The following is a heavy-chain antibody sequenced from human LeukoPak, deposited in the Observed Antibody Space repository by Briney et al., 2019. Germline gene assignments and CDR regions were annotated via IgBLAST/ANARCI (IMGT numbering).Heavy chain of an antibody. J-gene: IGHJ4*02. CDR3: ARDQLLWFGELSFGNDY. D-gene: IGHD3-10*01. Sequence: PGGSLRLSCAASGFTFSSYWMSWVRQAPGKGLEWVANIKQDGSEKYYVDSVKGRFTISRDNAKNSLYLQMNSLRAEDTAVYYCARDQLLWFGELSFGNDYWGQGTLVTVYS. CDR1: GFTFSSYW. V-gene: IGHV3-7*01. CDR2: IKQDGSEK.